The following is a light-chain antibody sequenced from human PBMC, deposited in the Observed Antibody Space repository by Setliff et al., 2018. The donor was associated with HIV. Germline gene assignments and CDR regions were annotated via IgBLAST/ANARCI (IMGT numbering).Light chain of an antibody. CDR1: TGAVTSGHY. J-gene: IGLJ3*02. Sequence: QAVVTQEPSLTVSPGGTVTLTCGSSTGAVTSGHYPYWVQQKPGQAPKTLIYDTNNKHSWTPARFSGSLLGGKAALTLSGVQPGDEADYYCLLYYGGAQLGVFGGGTKVTVL. CDR2: DTN. V-gene: IGLV7-46*01. CDR3: LLYYGGAQLGV.